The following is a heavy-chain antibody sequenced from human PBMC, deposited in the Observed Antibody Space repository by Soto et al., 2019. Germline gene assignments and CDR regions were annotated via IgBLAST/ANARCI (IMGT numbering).Heavy chain of an antibody. CDR3: ALYYDILTGHYYFDY. D-gene: IGHD3-9*01. J-gene: IGHJ4*02. CDR1: GYTFTSYG. V-gene: IGHV1-18*01. Sequence: GASVKVSCKASGYTFTSYGISWVRQAPGQGLEWMGWISAYNGNTNYAQKLQGRVTMTTDTSTSTAYMELRSLRSDDTAVYYCALYYDILTGHYYFDYWGQGTLVTVSS. CDR2: ISAYNGNT.